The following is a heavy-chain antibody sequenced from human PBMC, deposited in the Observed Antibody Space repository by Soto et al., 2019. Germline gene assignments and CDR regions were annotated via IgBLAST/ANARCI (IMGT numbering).Heavy chain of an antibody. D-gene: IGHD2-8*01. CDR2: VSGSGGGT. CDR3: AKHLSNGSPDY. Sequence: EVQLLESGGALVQPGGSLRLSCAASGFTFSSYAMSWVRQAPGKGLEWVSLVSGSGGGTYYADSVKGRFTISRDNSKNTLYLQMNSLRAEDTAVFYCAKHLSNGSPDYWGQGTLVTVS. J-gene: IGHJ4*02. V-gene: IGHV3-23*01. CDR1: GFTFSSYA.